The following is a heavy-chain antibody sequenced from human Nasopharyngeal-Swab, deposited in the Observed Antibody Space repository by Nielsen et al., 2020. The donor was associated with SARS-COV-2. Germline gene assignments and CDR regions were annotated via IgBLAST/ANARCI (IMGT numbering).Heavy chain of an antibody. Sequence: GSLRLSCEGSGYSFSSYWINWVRQTPGKGLEWLGRIDPSDSYAKYSPSFQGHVTISADRSISTAYLQWSSLKASDTATYYCAITRLTPFDYWGQGTLVTVSS. CDR1: GYSFSSYW. J-gene: IGHJ4*02. CDR3: AITRLTPFDY. CDR2: IDPSDSYA. V-gene: IGHV5-10-1*01. D-gene: IGHD3-9*01.